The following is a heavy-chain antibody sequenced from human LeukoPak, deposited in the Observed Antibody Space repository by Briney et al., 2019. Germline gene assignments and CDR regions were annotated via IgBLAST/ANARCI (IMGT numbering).Heavy chain of an antibody. J-gene: IGHJ5*02. V-gene: IGHV1-8*01. CDR1: GYTFTSYD. Sequence: ASVKVSCKASGYTFTSYDINWVRQAPGQGLEWMGWMKPNSGNTGYAQKFQGRVTMTRDTSISTAYMELSSLRAEDTAVYYCARIDYSGSGSYYGNWFDPWGQGTLVTVSS. CDR2: MKPNSGNT. CDR3: ARIDYSGSGSYYGNWFDP. D-gene: IGHD3-10*01.